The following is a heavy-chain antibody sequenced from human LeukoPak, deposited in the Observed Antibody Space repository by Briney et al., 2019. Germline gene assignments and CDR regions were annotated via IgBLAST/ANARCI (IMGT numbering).Heavy chain of an antibody. CDR1: GDSITSNYY. CDR3: ARQRWDIAVAGTRGFDY. D-gene: IGHD6-19*01. J-gene: IGHJ4*02. CDR2: IYTSGST. V-gene: IGHV4-61*02. Sequence: SETLSLTCNVSGDSITSNYYWSWIRQPAGKGLEWIGRIYTSGSTNYNPSLKSRVTISVDTSKNQFSLKLSSVTAADTAVYYCARQRWDIAVAGTRGFDYWGQGTLVTVSS.